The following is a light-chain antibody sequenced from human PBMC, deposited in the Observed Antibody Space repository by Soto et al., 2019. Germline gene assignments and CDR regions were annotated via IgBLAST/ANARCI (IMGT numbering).Light chain of an antibody. J-gene: IGKJ2*01. V-gene: IGKV3-11*01. Sequence: ETVLTQSPATLSFSPGERATLSCRASQSVSSYLAWYQQKPGQAPRLLIYDASNRATGIPARFSGSGSGTDFTLTISSLEPEDSSVYYCQQGANWPQYTFGQGTKLEIK. CDR2: DAS. CDR3: QQGANWPQYT. CDR1: QSVSSY.